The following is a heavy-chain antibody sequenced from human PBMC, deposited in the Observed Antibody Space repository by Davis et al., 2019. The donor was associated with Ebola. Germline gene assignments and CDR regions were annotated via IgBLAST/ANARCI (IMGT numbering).Heavy chain of an antibody. V-gene: IGHV1-46*01. CDR2: INPSGGST. Sequence: ASVKVSCKASGYTFTSYYMHWVRQAPGQGLEWMGIINPSGGSTSYAQKFQGRVTMTRDTSISTAYMELSRLRSDDTAVYYCARLAPNYYGMDVWGKGTTVTVSS. CDR1: GYTFTSYY. J-gene: IGHJ6*04. D-gene: IGHD5-12*01. CDR3: ARLAPNYYGMDV.